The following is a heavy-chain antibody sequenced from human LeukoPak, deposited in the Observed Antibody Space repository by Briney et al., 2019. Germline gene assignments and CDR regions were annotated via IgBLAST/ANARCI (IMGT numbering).Heavy chain of an antibody. CDR2: IYYSGST. CDR1: GGSISSYY. Sequence: SETLSLTCTVSGGSISSYYWSWIRQPPGKGLEWIGSIYYSGSTYYNPSLKSRVTISVDTSKNQFSLKLSSVTAADTAVYYCARSVPDYSNYYMDVWGKGTTVTVSS. J-gene: IGHJ6*03. V-gene: IGHV4-39*01. CDR3: ARSVPDYSNYYMDV. D-gene: IGHD4-11*01.